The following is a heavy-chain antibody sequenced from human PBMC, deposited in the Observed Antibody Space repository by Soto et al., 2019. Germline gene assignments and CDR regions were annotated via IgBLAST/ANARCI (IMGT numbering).Heavy chain of an antibody. CDR1: GGSINGASYY. CDR3: ATAPLGAHRTNDACFPVDY. CDR2: ISYSGST. Sequence: QVQLQESGPGLVKPSETLSLTCTVSGGSINGASYYWSWIRQPPGKGLEWIGYISYSGSTYSEPSLKSRVTISIDTSKNQCSLRLTSLTAADTAIYYCATAPLGAHRTNDACFPVDYWGPGTLVTVSS. V-gene: IGHV4-61*01. D-gene: IGHD2-8*01. J-gene: IGHJ4*02.